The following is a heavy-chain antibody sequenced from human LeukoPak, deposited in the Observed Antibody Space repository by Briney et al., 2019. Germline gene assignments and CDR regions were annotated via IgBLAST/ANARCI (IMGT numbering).Heavy chain of an antibody. J-gene: IGHJ6*02. CDR3: ARITYYYDSSGYLSHYYYGMDV. CDR1: GGSISSYY. Sequence: KPSETLSLTCTVSGGSISSYYWSWIRQPPGKGLEWIGSIYYSGSTYYNPSLKSRVTISVDTSKNQFSLKLSSVTAADTAVYYCARITYYYDSSGYLSHYYYGMDVWGQGTTVTVSS. V-gene: IGHV4-59*05. CDR2: IYYSGST. D-gene: IGHD3-22*01.